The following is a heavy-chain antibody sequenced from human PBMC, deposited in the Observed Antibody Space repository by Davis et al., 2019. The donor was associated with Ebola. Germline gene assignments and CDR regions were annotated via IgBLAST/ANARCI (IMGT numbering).Heavy chain of an antibody. CDR2: INPSGGST. CDR1: GYTFTNYG. D-gene: IGHD3-9*01. V-gene: IGHV1-46*01. Sequence: ASVKVSCKASGYTFTNYGITWVRQAPGQGLEWMGIINPSGGSTSYAQKFQGRVTMTRDTSTSTVYMELSSLRSEDTAVYYCARNKFDWLLAFDYWGQGTLVTVSS. J-gene: IGHJ4*02. CDR3: ARNKFDWLLAFDY.